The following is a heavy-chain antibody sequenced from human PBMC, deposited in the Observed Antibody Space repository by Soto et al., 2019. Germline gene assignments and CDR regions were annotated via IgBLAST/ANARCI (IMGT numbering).Heavy chain of an antibody. V-gene: IGHV1-18*04. CDR1: GYTFTNYA. D-gene: IGHD6-13*01. CDR3: AREQQHLGAYYYGMDV. J-gene: IGHJ6*02. CDR2: ISAYSGNT. Sequence: ASVKVSCKASGYTFTNYAISWVRQAPGQGLEWMGWISAYSGNTNHAQKLQGGVTMTTDTSTSTAYMELRSLRSDDTAVYYCAREQQHLGAYYYGMDVWGQGTTVTVSS.